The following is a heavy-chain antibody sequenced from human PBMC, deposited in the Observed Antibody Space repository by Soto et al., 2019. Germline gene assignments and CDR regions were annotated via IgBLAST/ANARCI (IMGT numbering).Heavy chain of an antibody. V-gene: IGHV4-59*08. Sequence: PSETLSLTCTVSGGSISSYYWSWIRQPPGKGLEWIGYIYYSGSTSYNPSLKSRVTISVDTSKNQFSLKLSSVTAADTAVYYCARLVRYCSGGSCYFTRDAFDIWGQGTMVTVSS. D-gene: IGHD2-15*01. CDR1: GGSISSYY. J-gene: IGHJ3*02. CDR2: IYYSGST. CDR3: ARLVRYCSGGSCYFTRDAFDI.